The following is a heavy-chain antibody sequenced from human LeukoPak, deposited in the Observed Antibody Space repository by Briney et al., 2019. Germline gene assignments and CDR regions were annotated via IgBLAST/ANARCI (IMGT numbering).Heavy chain of an antibody. J-gene: IGHJ5*02. D-gene: IGHD2-15*01. CDR1: GYTFTSYG. Sequence: ASVKVSCKASGYTFTSYGISWVRQAPGQGLEWMGWISAYNGNTNYAQKLQGRVTMTTDTSTSTAHMELRSLRSDDTAVYYCARTLYCSGGSCYSNWFDPWGQGTLVTVSS. CDR2: ISAYNGNT. CDR3: ARTLYCSGGSCYSNWFDP. V-gene: IGHV1-18*01.